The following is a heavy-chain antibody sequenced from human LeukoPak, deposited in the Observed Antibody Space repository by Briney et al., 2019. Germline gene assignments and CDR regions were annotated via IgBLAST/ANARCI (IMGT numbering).Heavy chain of an antibody. Sequence: SETLSLTCTVSGGSIRSYYWNWIRQSPGKRLEWIGSFYYSGSTNHNPSLTSRVTMSVDTSKNQFSLKLSSVTAADTAVYYCAGLVLTFAFDIWGQGTMVTVSS. CDR1: GGSIRSYY. J-gene: IGHJ3*02. CDR3: AGLVLTFAFDI. CDR2: FYYSGST. V-gene: IGHV4-59*01. D-gene: IGHD4/OR15-4a*01.